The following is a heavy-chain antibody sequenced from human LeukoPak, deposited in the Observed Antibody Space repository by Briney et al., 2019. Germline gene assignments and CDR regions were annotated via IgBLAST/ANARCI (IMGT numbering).Heavy chain of an antibody. V-gene: IGHV3-33*01. J-gene: IGHJ4*02. D-gene: IGHD3-9*01. Sequence: GGSLRLSCAASGFTFSSYGMHWVRQAPGKGLEWVAVIWYDGSNKYYADSVKGRFTISRENSKNTVYLQMNRPRAEDTAVYYCARDSLRRDILTGYPDYWGQGTLVTVSS. CDR1: GFTFSSYG. CDR3: ARDSLRRDILTGYPDY. CDR2: IWYDGSNK.